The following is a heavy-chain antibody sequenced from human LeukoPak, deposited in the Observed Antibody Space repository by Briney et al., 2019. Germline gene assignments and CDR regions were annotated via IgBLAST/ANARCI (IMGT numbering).Heavy chain of an antibody. CDR1: GYTLTELS. V-gene: IGHV1-24*01. CDR3: ATDLLGTARSGGRSFDY. Sequence: ASVKVSCKVSGYTLTELSMHWVRQAPGKGLEWMGGFDPEDGETIYAQKFQGRVTMTEDTSTDAAYMELSSLRSEDTAVYYCATDLLGTARSGGRSFDYWGQGTLVPVSS. J-gene: IGHJ4*02. CDR2: FDPEDGET. D-gene: IGHD6-6*01.